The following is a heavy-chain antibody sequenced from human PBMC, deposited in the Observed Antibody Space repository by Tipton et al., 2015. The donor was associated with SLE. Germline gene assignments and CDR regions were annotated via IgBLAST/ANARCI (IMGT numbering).Heavy chain of an antibody. V-gene: IGHV4-34*01. Sequence: TLSLTCAVYGGSFSGYYWSRIRQPPGKGLEWIGEINHSGSTNYNPSLKSRVTISVDTSKNQFSLKLSFVTATDTAVYYCARGLGSGYCSSTSCEGDYWGQGTLVTVSS. CDR1: GGSFSGYY. D-gene: IGHD2-2*01. J-gene: IGHJ4*02. CDR2: INHSGST. CDR3: ARGLGSGYCSSTSCEGDY.